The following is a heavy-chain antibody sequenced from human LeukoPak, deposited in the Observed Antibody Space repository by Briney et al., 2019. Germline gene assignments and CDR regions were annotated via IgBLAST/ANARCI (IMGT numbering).Heavy chain of an antibody. D-gene: IGHD3-22*01. J-gene: IGHJ6*02. CDR2: INHSGST. Sequence: SETLSLTCAVYGGSFSGYYWSWIRQPPGKGLEWIGEINHSGSTNYNPSLKSRVTISVDTSKNQFSLKLSSVTAADTAVYYCARDTMTTGRSDYYDSSGYSGMDVWGQGTTVTVSS. CDR3: ARDTMTTGRSDYYDSSGYSGMDV. CDR1: GGSFSGYY. V-gene: IGHV4-34*01.